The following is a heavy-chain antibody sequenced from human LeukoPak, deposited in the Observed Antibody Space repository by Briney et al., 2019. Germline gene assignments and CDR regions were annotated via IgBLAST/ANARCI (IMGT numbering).Heavy chain of an antibody. J-gene: IGHJ3*02. D-gene: IGHD3-22*01. CDR1: GFTFSSYD. Sequence: GGSLRLSCAATGFTFSSYDMHWVRQATGEGLEWVSAIGTAGDTYYPGSVKGRFTISRENAKNSLYLQMNSLRAGDTAVYYCAREGGVDSSGYSDAFDIWGQGTMVTVSS. CDR3: AREGGVDSSGYSDAFDI. V-gene: IGHV3-13*01. CDR2: IGTAGDT.